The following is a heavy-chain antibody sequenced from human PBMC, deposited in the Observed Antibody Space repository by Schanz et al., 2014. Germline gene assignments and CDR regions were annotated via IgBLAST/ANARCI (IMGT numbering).Heavy chain of an antibody. D-gene: IGHD3-10*01. V-gene: IGHV1-69*08. CDR1: GGTFSSDT. CDR3: ARDGGEVVRGVIEGVNHYYYGMDV. Sequence: QVHLVQSGAEVKKPGSSVKVSCKASGGTFSSDTFSWVRQAPGQGLEWMGRIIPILGIANYAQKFQGRVTITADKSSDTAYMELSSLRSEDTAVYYCARDGGEVVRGVIEGVNHYYYGMDVWGQGTLVTVSS. CDR2: IIPILGIA. J-gene: IGHJ6*02.